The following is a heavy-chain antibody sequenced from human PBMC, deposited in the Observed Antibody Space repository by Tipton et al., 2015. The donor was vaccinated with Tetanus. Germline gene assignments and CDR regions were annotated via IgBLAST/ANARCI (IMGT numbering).Heavy chain of an antibody. Sequence: SLRLSCAASGFTFSDYFMTWIRHAPGKGLEWVSYLSHSGTTIYYADSVKGRFTISRDNSKKSLYMQMDSLRAEDTAVYYCARDVSVAGLRYFDVWGQGTLVTVSS. J-gene: IGHJ3*01. CDR3: ARDVSVAGLRYFDV. CDR1: GFTFSDYF. CDR2: LSHSGTTI. D-gene: IGHD3-9*01. V-gene: IGHV3-11*01.